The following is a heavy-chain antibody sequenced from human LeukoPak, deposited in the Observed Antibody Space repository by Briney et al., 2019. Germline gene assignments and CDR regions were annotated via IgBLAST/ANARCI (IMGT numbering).Heavy chain of an antibody. Sequence: SETLSLTCTVSGGSISSYYWNWIRQPPGKGLEWIGYIYYSGSTNYNPSLKSRVTISLDTSKNQFSLKLSSVTAADTAVYYCARTTEGGYTYDYFYYYYMDVWGKGTTVTISS. CDR3: ARTTEGGYTYDYFYYYYMDV. CDR1: GGSISSYY. CDR2: IYYSGST. V-gene: IGHV4-59*01. J-gene: IGHJ6*03. D-gene: IGHD5-18*01.